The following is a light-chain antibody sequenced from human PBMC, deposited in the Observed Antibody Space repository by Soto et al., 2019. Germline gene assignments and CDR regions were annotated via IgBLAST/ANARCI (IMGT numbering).Light chain of an antibody. CDR3: SSNAGSNNYVV. Sequence: QSALTQPPSASGSPGQSVTISCTGTSSDVGGYNYVSWYQQHPGKAPKLMIYEVSKRPSGVPDRFSGSKSGNTASLTVSGLQAEDEADYYCSSNAGSNNYVVFGGGTKLTLL. V-gene: IGLV2-8*01. CDR1: SSDVGGYNY. CDR2: EVS. J-gene: IGLJ2*01.